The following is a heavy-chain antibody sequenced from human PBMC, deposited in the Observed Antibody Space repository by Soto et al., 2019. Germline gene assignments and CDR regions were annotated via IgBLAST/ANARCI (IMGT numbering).Heavy chain of an antibody. V-gene: IGHV3-23*01. CDR2: ISGSGGST. D-gene: IGHD5-12*01. CDR3: AKGDSGYDSHFDN. Sequence: PGGSLRLSCAASGVSFSSYATSWVRQAPGKGLEWVSAISGSGGSTYYADSVKGRFTISRDNSKNTLYLQMNSLRAEDTAVYYRAKGDSGYDSHFDNWGQGTLVTVSS. J-gene: IGHJ4*02. CDR1: GVSFSSYA.